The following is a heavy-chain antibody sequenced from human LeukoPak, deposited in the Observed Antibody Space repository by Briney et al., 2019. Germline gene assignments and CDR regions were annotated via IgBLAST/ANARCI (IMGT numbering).Heavy chain of an antibody. V-gene: IGHV1-69*13. CDR3: VRDNYGDYFDY. J-gene: IGHJ4*02. Sequence: ASVKVSCKASGGTFSSYAISWVRQAPGQGLEWMGGIIPIFGTANYAQKFQGRVTITADESTSTAYMELSSLRSEDTAVYYCVRDNYGDYFDYWGQGTLVTVSS. CDR2: IIPIFGTA. CDR1: GGTFSSYA. D-gene: IGHD4-17*01.